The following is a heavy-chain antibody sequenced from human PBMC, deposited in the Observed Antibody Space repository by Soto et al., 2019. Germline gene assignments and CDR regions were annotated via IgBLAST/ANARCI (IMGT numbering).Heavy chain of an antibody. J-gene: IGHJ6*02. Sequence: QVQLVESGGGVVQPGRSLRLSCAASGFTFSSYDMHWVRQASGKGLEWVAVISHDGSNKYYADSVKGRFIISRDNFKNTLYLQMHSLRVEDTAMYYCTPFSETSAHGMYVWGQGTTVTVSS. D-gene: IGHD2-15*01. CDR1: GFTFSSYD. CDR2: ISHDGSNK. CDR3: TPFSETSAHGMYV. V-gene: IGHV3-30*03.